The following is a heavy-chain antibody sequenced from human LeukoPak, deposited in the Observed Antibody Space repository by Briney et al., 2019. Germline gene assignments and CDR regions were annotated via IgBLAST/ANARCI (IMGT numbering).Heavy chain of an antibody. J-gene: IGHJ4*02. D-gene: IGHD6-19*01. CDR3: ARDSTPKGSSGWYKGPSY. Sequence: GGSLRLSCAASGFTFSSYAMHWVRQAPGKGLEWVAIISYDGNNKNYADSVKGRFTISRDNSKNTLYLQMNSLRADDTAVYYCARDSTPKGSSGWYKGPSYWGQGTLVTVSS. CDR2: ISYDGNNK. V-gene: IGHV3-30*04. CDR1: GFTFSSYA.